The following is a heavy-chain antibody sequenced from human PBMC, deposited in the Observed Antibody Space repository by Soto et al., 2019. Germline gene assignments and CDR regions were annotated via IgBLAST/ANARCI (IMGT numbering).Heavy chain of an antibody. CDR3: ARALPDGDEYYFDY. Sequence: SETLALTCTVSGGCMSSGGYYWRWIRQHPGKGLEWIGYIYYSGSTYYNPSLKSRVTISVDTSKNQFSLKLSSVTAADTSVYYCARALPDGDEYYFDYWGQGTLVTVSS. D-gene: IGHD4-17*01. CDR2: IYYSGST. J-gene: IGHJ4*02. CDR1: GGCMSSGGYY. V-gene: IGHV4-31*03.